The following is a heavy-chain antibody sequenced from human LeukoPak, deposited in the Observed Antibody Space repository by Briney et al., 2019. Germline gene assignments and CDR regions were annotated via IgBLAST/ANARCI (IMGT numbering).Heavy chain of an antibody. Sequence: ASVKVSCKASGGTFSSYAISWVRQAPGQGLEWMGGIIPIFGTANYAQKFQGRVTITADESTSTAYMELSSLRSEDTAVYDCAREARIAAAGPPDWFDPWGEGTLVTVSS. D-gene: IGHD6-13*01. V-gene: IGHV1-69*13. CDR3: AREARIAAAGPPDWFDP. CDR2: IIPIFGTA. J-gene: IGHJ5*02. CDR1: GGTFSSYA.